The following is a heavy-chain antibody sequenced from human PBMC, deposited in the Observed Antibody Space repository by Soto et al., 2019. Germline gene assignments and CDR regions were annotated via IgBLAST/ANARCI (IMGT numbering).Heavy chain of an antibody. Sequence: QVQLQESGPGLVRPSETLSLTCTVSGGSVTSGPNYWNWIRQPPGKGLEWIGYISYTGYTKYSPSLKSRVTTSKDASKNEVSLRLISVTAADTATYYCVRHYKGAAWGQGALVIVSS. J-gene: IGHJ5*02. V-gene: IGHV4-61*01. CDR2: ISYTGYT. D-gene: IGHD3-10*01. CDR1: GGSVTSGPNY. CDR3: VRHYKGAA.